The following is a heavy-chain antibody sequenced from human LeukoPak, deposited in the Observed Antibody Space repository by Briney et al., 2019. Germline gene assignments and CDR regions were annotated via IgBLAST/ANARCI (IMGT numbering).Heavy chain of an antibody. D-gene: IGHD3-16*02. J-gene: IGHJ4*02. V-gene: IGHV1-46*01. CDR3: ARGIMITFGGVISAPDY. Sequence: ASVTVSCTASGYTFTSYYMHWVRQAPGQGLEWMGLINPSGGSTSYAQKFQGRVTMTRDTSTSTVYMELSSLRSEDTAVYYCARGIMITFGGVISAPDYWGQGTLVTVSS. CDR1: GYTFTSYY. CDR2: INPSGGST.